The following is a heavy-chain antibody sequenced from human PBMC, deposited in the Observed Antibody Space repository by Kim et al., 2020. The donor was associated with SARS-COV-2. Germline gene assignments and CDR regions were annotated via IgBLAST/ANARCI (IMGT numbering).Heavy chain of an antibody. V-gene: IGHV1-2*02. CDR3: ARWGYYDRNGMDV. D-gene: IGHD3-22*01. Sequence: AQKFQDRVTMTRDTSISTAYMGLSSLRSDDTAVYYCARWGYYDRNGMDVWGQGTTVTLSS. J-gene: IGHJ6*02.